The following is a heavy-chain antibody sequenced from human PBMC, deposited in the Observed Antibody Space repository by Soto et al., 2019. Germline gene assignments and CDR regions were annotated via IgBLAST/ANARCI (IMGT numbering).Heavy chain of an antibody. Sequence: QLQLQESGPGLVKPSETLSLTCTVSGGSISSSSYHWGWIRQPPGKGLEWIGSIYYSGTTYYNPSLKRRITTSGDTSKNQFSLKLSSVTAADTAVYYCARSISVAMDFWGQGTLVTVSS. CDR3: ARSISVAMDF. CDR1: GGSISSSSYH. V-gene: IGHV4-39*01. J-gene: IGHJ4*02. CDR2: IYYSGTT. D-gene: IGHD6-19*01.